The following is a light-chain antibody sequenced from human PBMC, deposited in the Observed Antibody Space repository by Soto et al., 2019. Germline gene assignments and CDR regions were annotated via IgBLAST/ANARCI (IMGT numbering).Light chain of an antibody. Sequence: QSALTQPASVSGSPGQSITISCTGTSSDVGGYDCVSWYQQHPGKAPKLMMYGVIDRPSGVSNRFSGSQSGNTASLTLSGLQAEDEAEYYCSSYTSTTTPYVFGTGTKVTVL. CDR3: SSYTSTTTPYV. J-gene: IGLJ1*01. CDR1: SSDVGGYDC. V-gene: IGLV2-14*03. CDR2: GVI.